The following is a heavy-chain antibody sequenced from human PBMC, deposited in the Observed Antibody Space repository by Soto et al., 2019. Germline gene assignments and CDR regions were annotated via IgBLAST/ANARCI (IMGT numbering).Heavy chain of an antibody. CDR2: ITSSSSYI. V-gene: IGHV3-21*01. CDR3: VRARSTDSRPDY. D-gene: IGHD3-22*01. J-gene: IGHJ4*02. Sequence: EVQLVESGGGLVKPGGSLRLSCAAFGFTFSLYSMIWVRQAPGKGLEWVASITSSSSYIYYEDSLKGRFTISRDNAKNSLFLQLDSLRAEDTAVYFCVRARSTDSRPDYWGQGTLVTVSS. CDR1: GFTFSLYS.